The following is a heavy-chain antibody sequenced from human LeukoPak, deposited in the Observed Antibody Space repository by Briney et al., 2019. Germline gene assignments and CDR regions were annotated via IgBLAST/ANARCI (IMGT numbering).Heavy chain of an antibody. CDR3: ARAEIGYCSSTSCYMSWFDP. Sequence: GRSLRLSCAASGFTFSSYAMHWVRQAPGKGLEWVAVISYDGSNKYYADSVKGRFTISRDNSKNTLYLQMNSLRAEDTAVYYCARAEIGYCSSTSCYMSWFDPWGQGTLVTVYS. CDR2: ISYDGSNK. D-gene: IGHD2-2*02. V-gene: IGHV3-30-3*01. J-gene: IGHJ5*02. CDR1: GFTFSSYA.